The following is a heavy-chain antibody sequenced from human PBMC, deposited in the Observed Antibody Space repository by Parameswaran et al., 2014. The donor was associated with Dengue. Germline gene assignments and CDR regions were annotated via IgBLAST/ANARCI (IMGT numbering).Heavy chain of an antibody. Sequence: WIRQPPGKGLEWVSSISSSSSYIYYADSVKGRFTISRDNAKNSLYLQMNSLRAEDTAVYYCASLVGPGARYYFDYWGQGTLVTVSS. CDR2: ISSSSSYI. D-gene: IGHD1-26*01. CDR3: ASLVGPGARYYFDY. V-gene: IGHV3-21*01. J-gene: IGHJ4*02.